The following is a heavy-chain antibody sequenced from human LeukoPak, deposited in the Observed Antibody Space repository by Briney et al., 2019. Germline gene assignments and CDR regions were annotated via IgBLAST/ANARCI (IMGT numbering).Heavy chain of an antibody. V-gene: IGHV1-69*01. D-gene: IGHD3-22*01. CDR3: AREAESSGYYFFS. CDR2: IIPIFGTA. J-gene: IGHJ5*02. CDR1: GGTFSTYA. Sequence: SVKVSFKASGGTFSTYAICWVRQAPGQGHGWVEGIIPIFGTADYAQKFQGRVTITADESTSTAYMELSSLRSEDTAVYYCAREAESSGYYFFSWGQGTLVTVSS.